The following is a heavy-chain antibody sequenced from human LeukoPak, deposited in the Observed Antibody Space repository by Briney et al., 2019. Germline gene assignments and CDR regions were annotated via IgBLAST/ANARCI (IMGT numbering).Heavy chain of an antibody. CDR2: IYPGDSDT. V-gene: IGHV5-51*01. CDR1: GYSFTSYW. Sequence: GESLKISCQGSGYSFTSYWIGWVRQMPGKGLEWMGIIYPGDSDTRYSPSFQGQVTISADKSISTAYLQWSSLKASDTAMYYCATTGVVVPAASTLYYYGMDVWGQGTTVTVSS. D-gene: IGHD2-2*01. J-gene: IGHJ6*02. CDR3: ATTGVVVPAASTLYYYGMDV.